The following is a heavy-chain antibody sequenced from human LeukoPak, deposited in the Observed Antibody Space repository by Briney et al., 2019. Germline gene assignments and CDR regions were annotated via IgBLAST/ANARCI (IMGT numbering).Heavy chain of an antibody. J-gene: IGHJ4*02. CDR1: GYTFTSYA. Sequence: EASVKVSCKASGYTFTSYAMHWVRHAPGQRFEWMGWINAGNGNTKYSQKFQGRVTITRDTSASTAYMELSSLRSEDTAVYYCARDYSVVVVAATPARYWGQGTLVTVSS. CDR2: INAGNGNT. D-gene: IGHD2-15*01. CDR3: ARDYSVVVVAATPARY. V-gene: IGHV1-3*01.